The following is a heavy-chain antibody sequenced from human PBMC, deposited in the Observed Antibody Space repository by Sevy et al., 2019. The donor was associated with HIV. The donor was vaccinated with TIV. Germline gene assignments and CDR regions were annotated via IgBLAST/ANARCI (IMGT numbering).Heavy chain of an antibody. J-gene: IGHJ4*02. Sequence: GGSLRLSCAASGFTFSSYWMSWVRQAPGKGLEWVANIKQDGSEKYYVDSVKGRFTISRDNAKNSLYLKMNSLRAEDTAVYYCAKGYDILTGYYLSHFDYWGQGTLVTVSS. CDR1: GFTFSSYW. D-gene: IGHD3-9*01. CDR3: AKGYDILTGYYLSHFDY. V-gene: IGHV3-7*01. CDR2: IKQDGSEK.